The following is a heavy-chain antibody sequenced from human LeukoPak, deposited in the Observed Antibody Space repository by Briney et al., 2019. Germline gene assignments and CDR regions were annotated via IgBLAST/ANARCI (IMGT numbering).Heavy chain of an antibody. V-gene: IGHV3-48*02. CDR3: ARANGMDV. J-gene: IGHJ6*02. CDR2: ISTGSINT. Sequence: GGSLRLSCAASGFSFSSYDMNWVRQAPGKGLEWISYISTGSINTYYADSVKGRFTISRDNAKNSLCLQMNSLRDEDSAVYYCARANGMDVWGQGTTVTASS. CDR1: GFSFSSYD.